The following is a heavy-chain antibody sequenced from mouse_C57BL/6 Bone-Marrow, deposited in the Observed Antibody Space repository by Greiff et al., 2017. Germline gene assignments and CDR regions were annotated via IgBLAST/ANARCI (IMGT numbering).Heavy chain of an antibody. V-gene: IGHV3-6*01. CDR3: ARDRLGQGPYLDY. J-gene: IGHJ2*02. D-gene: IGHD4-1*01. Sequence: DVKLVESGPGLVKPSHSLSLTCSVTGYSITSGYYWNWIRQFPGNKLEWMGYLSYDGSNNYNPSLKNRISFTLDTSNSQFFLKLNSVTTEDTATYYCARDRLGQGPYLDYWGQGTSLTVSS. CDR2: LSYDGSN. CDR1: GYSITSGYY.